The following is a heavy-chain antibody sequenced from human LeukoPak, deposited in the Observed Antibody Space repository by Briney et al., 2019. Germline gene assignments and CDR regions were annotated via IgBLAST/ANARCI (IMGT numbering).Heavy chain of an antibody. D-gene: IGHD2-2*01. CDR3: AREGYCSSTSCSDSYYYGMDV. CDR2: ISAYNGNT. CDR1: GYTFTSYG. Sequence: ASVKVSCKASGYTFTSYGISWVRQAPGQGLEWMGWISAYNGNTNYAQKLQGRVTMTTDTSTSTAYMELRSLRSDDTAVYYCAREGYCSSTSCSDSYYYGMDVWGQGTTVTVSS. V-gene: IGHV1-18*01. J-gene: IGHJ6*02.